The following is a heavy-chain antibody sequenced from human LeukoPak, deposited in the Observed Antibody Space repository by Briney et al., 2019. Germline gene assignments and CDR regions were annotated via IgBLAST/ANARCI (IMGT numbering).Heavy chain of an antibody. D-gene: IGHD1-26*01. J-gene: IGHJ4*02. Sequence: PSKTLSLTCGVSGDSITTSHWWSWLRQSPGKGLEWIGEVYHTGAPNYNPSLKSRVTMSVDTSKNQFSLKLTSVTAADTAVYYCARVQSGLNFDYWGQGTLVTVSS. V-gene: IGHV4/OR15-8*01. CDR3: ARVQSGLNFDY. CDR1: GDSITTSHW. CDR2: VYHTGAP.